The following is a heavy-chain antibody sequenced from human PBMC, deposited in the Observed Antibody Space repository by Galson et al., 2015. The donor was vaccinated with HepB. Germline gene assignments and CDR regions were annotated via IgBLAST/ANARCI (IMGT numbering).Heavy chain of an antibody. D-gene: IGHD3-3*02. J-gene: IGHJ5*02. CDR1: GFTFSSYA. Sequence: LRLSCAASGFTFSSYAMHWVRQAPGKGLEWVAVISYDGSNKSSADSVRGRFTISRDNSKNTPYLQMNSLRVEDTAMYYCARVPFTWGQGALVTVSS. CDR3: ARVPFT. CDR2: ISYDGSNK. V-gene: IGHV3-30*04.